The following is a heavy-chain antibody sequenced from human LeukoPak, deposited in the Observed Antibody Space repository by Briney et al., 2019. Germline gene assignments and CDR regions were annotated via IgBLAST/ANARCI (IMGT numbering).Heavy chain of an antibody. CDR2: FYSSGRS. J-gene: IGHJ4*02. CDR1: DDSISDYY. CDR3: TRGAGWLIDY. D-gene: IGHD3-16*01. V-gene: IGHV4-59*01. Sequence: SETLSLTCTASDDSISDYYRGWIRQPPGKGLEWIGYFYSSGRSTYNPSLKSRVTISADTSKNHFSLKLNSVTTADTAVYYCTRGAGWLIDYWGQGILVTVSS.